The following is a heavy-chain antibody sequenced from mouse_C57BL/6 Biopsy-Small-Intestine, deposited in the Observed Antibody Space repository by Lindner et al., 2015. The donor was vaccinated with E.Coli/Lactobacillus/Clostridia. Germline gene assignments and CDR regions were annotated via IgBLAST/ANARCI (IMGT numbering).Heavy chain of an antibody. CDR1: LHLTDYW. CDR2: INPDNGYT. Sequence: VQLQEVWGRELGENLGGLSEDVLQGFWLHLTDYWMHWVKQRPGQGLEWIGYINPDNGYTEYNQRFKDKATLTADKSSSTAYMQLSSLTSEDSAVYYCARSALRLHWFAYWGQGTLVTVSA. CDR3: ARSALRLHWFAY. V-gene: IGHV1-7*01. J-gene: IGHJ3*01. D-gene: IGHD2-4*01.